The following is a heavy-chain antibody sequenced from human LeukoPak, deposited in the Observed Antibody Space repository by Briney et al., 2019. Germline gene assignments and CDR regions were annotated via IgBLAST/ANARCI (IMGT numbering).Heavy chain of an antibody. J-gene: IGHJ4*02. CDR1: GGTFSSHA. V-gene: IGHV1-69*05. CDR3: ARGRTTGEFDY. D-gene: IGHD4-11*01. Sequence: SVKVSCKASGGTFSSHAISWVRQAPGQGLEWMGGINPIFHTPTYAKKFQGRLTITKDESMSTASLDLSSLISDDTAVYCARGRTTGEFDYWGQGTLVTVSS. CDR2: INPIFHTP.